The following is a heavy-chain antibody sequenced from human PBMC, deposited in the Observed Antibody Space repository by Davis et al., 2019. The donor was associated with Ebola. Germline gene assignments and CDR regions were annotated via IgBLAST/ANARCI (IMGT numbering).Heavy chain of an antibody. J-gene: IGHJ4*02. CDR1: GFTFSSYA. D-gene: IGHD3-3*01. CDR2: ISGSDEST. CDR3: AKALFGVVIIPWDY. V-gene: IGHV3-23*01. Sequence: GESLKIPCAASGFTFSSYAMSWVRQAPGKGLEWVSAISGSDESTSYAGSVKGRFTISRDNSKNTLYLQMNSLRAEDTAVYYCAKALFGVVIIPWDYWGQGTLVTVSS.